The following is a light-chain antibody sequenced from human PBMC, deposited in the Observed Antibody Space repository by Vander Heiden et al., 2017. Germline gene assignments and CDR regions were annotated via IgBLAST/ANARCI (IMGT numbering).Light chain of an antibody. V-gene: IGKV1-5*01. CDR2: DAS. J-gene: IGKJ1*01. Sequence: DIQKTPSPSTLPASVGDRVTIPCRAERRISNLTAWYQQKAGKAPNLLIYDASSLESGVPSRFSGRGSGTECTLTISSLQPDDFATYCCQQYKRARTFGQGTKVEVK. CDR3: QQYKRART. CDR1: RRISNL.